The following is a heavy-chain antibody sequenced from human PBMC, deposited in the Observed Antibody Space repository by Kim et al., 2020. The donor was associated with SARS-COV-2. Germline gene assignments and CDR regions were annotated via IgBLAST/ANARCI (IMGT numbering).Heavy chain of an antibody. V-gene: IGHV1-2*04. CDR1: GYTFTGYY. J-gene: IGHJ4*02. CDR3: ARSSTSYVGPFDY. D-gene: IGHD2-2*01. CDR2: INPNSGGT. Sequence: ASVKVSCKASGYTFTGYYIHWVRQAPGQGLEWMGWINPNSGGTNYAQKFQGWVTMTRDTSISTAYMELSRLRSDDTAVYYCARSSTSYVGPFDYWGQGTLVTVSS.